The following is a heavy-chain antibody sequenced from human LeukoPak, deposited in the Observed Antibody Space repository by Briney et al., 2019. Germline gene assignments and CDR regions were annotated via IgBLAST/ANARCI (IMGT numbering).Heavy chain of an antibody. Sequence: PSETLSLTCTVSGGSISSYYWSWIRQTPGKGLEWIGYIYYSGSTNYNPSLKSRVTISVDTSKNQFSLKLSSVTAADTAVYYCARLTMVRGVPWFDYWGQGTLVTVSS. CDR2: IYYSGST. CDR3: ARLTMVRGVPWFDY. J-gene: IGHJ4*02. D-gene: IGHD3-10*01. CDR1: GGSISSYY. V-gene: IGHV4-59*01.